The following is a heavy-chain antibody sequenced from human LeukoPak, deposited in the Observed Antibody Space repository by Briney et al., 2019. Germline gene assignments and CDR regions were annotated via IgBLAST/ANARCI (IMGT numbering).Heavy chain of an antibody. J-gene: IGHJ3*02. Sequence: SETLSLTCAVSGGSISSGGYSWSWIRPPPGKGLEWIGYIYHSGSTYYNPSLKSRVTISVDRSKNQFSLKLSSVTAADTAVYYCARLPYLDAFDIWGQGTMVTVSS. CDR2: IYHSGST. CDR3: ARLPYLDAFDI. CDR1: GGSISSGGYS. V-gene: IGHV4-30-2*01.